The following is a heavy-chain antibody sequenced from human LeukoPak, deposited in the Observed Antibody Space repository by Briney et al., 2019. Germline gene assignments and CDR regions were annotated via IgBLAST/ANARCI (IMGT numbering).Heavy chain of an antibody. Sequence: GASVKVSCKASGYTFTSYGISWVRQAPGQGLEWMGWISAYNGNTNYAQKLQGRVTMTTDTSTSTAYMELRSLRSDDTAVYYCARRGTYDSSGYRSDAVDYWGQGTLVTVSS. CDR1: GYTFTSYG. V-gene: IGHV1-18*01. CDR2: ISAYNGNT. J-gene: IGHJ4*02. D-gene: IGHD3-22*01. CDR3: ARRGTYDSSGYRSDAVDY.